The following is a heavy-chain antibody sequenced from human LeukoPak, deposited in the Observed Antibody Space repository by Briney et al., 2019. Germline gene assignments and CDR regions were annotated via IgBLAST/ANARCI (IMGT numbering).Heavy chain of an antibody. Sequence: PGGSLRLSCAASGFTFSNAWMNWVRQAPGKGLEWVGRIKSKIDGETTDHAAPVKGRFSISRDDSKNKLYLQMNSLKIDDTAVYYCSTVGSTMISDAFDIWGQGTMVTVSS. J-gene: IGHJ3*02. CDR1: GFTFSNAW. CDR2: IKSKIDGETT. CDR3: STVGSTMISDAFDI. D-gene: IGHD3-22*01. V-gene: IGHV3-15*01.